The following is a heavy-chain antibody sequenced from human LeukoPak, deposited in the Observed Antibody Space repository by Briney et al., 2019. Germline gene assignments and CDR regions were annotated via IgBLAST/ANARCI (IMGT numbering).Heavy chain of an antibody. V-gene: IGHV3-23*01. CDR1: RFIFSIYA. J-gene: IGHJ4*02. CDR2: VTNSGGST. CDR3: VQETGHNWGYLDY. Sequence: GGSLRLSCAASRFIFSIYAMSWVRQAPGKGLEWVSSVTNSGGSTYYADSVKGRFAISRDNSKNTLYLQMNTLRADDTAVYYCVQETGHNWGYLDYWGQGTLVTVSS. D-gene: IGHD1-1*01.